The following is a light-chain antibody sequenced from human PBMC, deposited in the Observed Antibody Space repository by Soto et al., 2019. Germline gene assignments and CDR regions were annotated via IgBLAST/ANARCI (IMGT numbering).Light chain of an antibody. CDR1: SSNIGAGYE. Sequence: QSALTQPPSVSGAPGQRGTISCTGSSSNIGAGYEVHWYQQLPGTAPKLLIYCDRCRPTGVPDRFSGAKSGTSVSLAITGLQAEDEADYHCQSYDSSLRGMVFGGGTQLTVL. CDR3: QSYDSSLRGMV. J-gene: IGLJ3*02. V-gene: IGLV1-40*01. CDR2: CDR.